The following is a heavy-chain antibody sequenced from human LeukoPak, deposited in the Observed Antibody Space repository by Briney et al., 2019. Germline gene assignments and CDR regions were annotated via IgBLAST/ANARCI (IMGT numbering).Heavy chain of an antibody. Sequence: GGSLRLSSEASGFTFSDYYMSWIRQAPGKGLEWISYISGSSSHINYADSVKGRFTISRDNAKKSVYLQMDSLRAEDTAVYYCARDQIGSWWGQGTLVIVSS. J-gene: IGHJ4*02. CDR2: ISGSSSHI. V-gene: IGHV3-11*06. CDR1: GFTFSDYY. CDR3: ARDQIGSW. D-gene: IGHD6-13*01.